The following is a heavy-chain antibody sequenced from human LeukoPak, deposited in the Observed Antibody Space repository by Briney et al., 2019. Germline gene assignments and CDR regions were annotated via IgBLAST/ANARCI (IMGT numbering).Heavy chain of an antibody. CDR1: GYTFTSYY. J-gene: IGHJ3*02. CDR3: ATGSGWHAFDI. Sequence: ASVKVSCKASGYTFTSYYMHWVRQAPGQGLEWMGIINPSGGSTSYAQKFQGRVTMTRDTSTDTAYMELSSLRSEDTAVYYCATGSGWHAFDIWGQGTMVTVSS. D-gene: IGHD6-19*01. V-gene: IGHV1-46*01. CDR2: INPSGGST.